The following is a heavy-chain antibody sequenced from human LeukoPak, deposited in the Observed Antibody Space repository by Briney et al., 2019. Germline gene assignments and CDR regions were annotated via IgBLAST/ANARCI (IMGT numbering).Heavy chain of an antibody. V-gene: IGHV3-30-3*01. CDR1: GFTFSSYA. D-gene: IGHD2-2*02. CDR3: ARVCISGCYTPDAFDI. J-gene: IGHJ3*02. Sequence: GGSLRLSCAASGFTFSSYAMHWVRQAPGKGLEWVAVISYDGSNKYYADSVKGRFTISRDNSKNTLYLQMNSLRAEDTAVYYCARVCISGCYTPDAFDIWGQGTMVTVSS. CDR2: ISYDGSNK.